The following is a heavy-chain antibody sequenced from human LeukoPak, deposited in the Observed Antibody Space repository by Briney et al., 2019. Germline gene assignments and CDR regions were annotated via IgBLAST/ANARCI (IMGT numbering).Heavy chain of an antibody. J-gene: IGHJ5*02. V-gene: IGHV1-69*13. Sequence: SVKVSFKASGGTFSSYAISWVRQAPGQGLEWMGGIIPIFGTANYAQKFQGRVTITADESTSTAYMELSSLRSEDTAVYHCARTYSSWYTRNWFDPWGQGTLVTVSS. CDR2: IIPIFGTA. CDR3: ARTYSSWYTRNWFDP. D-gene: IGHD6-13*01. CDR1: GGTFSSYA.